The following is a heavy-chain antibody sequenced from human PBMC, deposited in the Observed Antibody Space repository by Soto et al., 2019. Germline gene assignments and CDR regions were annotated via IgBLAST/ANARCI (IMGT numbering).Heavy chain of an antibody. CDR1: GYSFFSYY. J-gene: IGHJ4*02. V-gene: IGHV1-46*01. Sequence: GASVKVSCKASGYSFFSYYIHWVRQAPGQGLEWMGRFLASGGNTDYAQRFRGRVSMTGDTSTTNTVSLELTSLTSDDTAVYYCARGGATIFGVIDSWGQGTRVTVSS. CDR3: ARGGATIFGVIDS. D-gene: IGHD3-3*02. CDR2: FLASGGNT.